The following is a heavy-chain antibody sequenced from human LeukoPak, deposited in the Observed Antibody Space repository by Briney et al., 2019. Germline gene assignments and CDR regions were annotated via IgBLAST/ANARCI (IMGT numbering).Heavy chain of an antibody. D-gene: IGHD6-13*01. J-gene: IGHJ4*02. CDR3: ARLGGIAAPAGDY. V-gene: IGHV4-38-2*02. CDR1: GYSMSSGYY. CDR2: MYHTGST. Sequence: PSETLSLTCSVSGYSMSSGYYWGWIRQPPERGLEWIGSMYHTGSTYYNPSLKSRVTISVDTSKNQFSLKLSSVTAADTAVYYCARLGGIAAPAGDYWGQGTLVTVSS.